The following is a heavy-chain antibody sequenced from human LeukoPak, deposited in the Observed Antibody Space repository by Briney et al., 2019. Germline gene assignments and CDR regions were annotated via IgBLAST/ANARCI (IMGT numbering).Heavy chain of an antibody. V-gene: IGHV3-7*01. CDR3: AKGTGASAWLADY. J-gene: IGHJ4*02. D-gene: IGHD6-19*01. CDR2: IKQDGSEK. Sequence: QSGGSLRLSCAASGFTFSSYWMSWVRQAPGKGLEWVANIKQDGSEKYYVDSVKGRFTISRDNAKNSLYLQMNSLRAEDTAVYYCAKGTGASAWLADYWGQGTLVTVSS. CDR1: GFTFSSYW.